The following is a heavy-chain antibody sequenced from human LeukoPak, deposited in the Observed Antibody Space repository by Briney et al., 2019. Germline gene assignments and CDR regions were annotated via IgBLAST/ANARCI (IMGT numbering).Heavy chain of an antibody. CDR2: IYYSGST. D-gene: IGHD1-26*01. CDR3: AIHTVGARGSFDY. J-gene: IGHJ4*02. CDR1: GGSITAHY. Sequence: SETLSLICTVSGGSITAHYWSWIRQSPGKGLEWIGYIYYSGSTVYNPSLKSRVTISVDMSKNQFSLKLSSVTAADTAVYYCAIHTVGARGSFDYRGQATLVTVSS. V-gene: IGHV4-59*08.